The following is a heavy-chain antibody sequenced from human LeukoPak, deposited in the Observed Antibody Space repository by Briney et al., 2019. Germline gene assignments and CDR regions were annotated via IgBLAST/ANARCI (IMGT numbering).Heavy chain of an antibody. D-gene: IGHD1-26*01. J-gene: IGHJ4*02. CDR2: ISYDGSNK. CDR3: AKVPGGTKWELYFDY. Sequence: GGSLRLSCAASGFTFSSYGMHWVRQAPGKGLEWVAVISYDGSNKYYADSVKGRFTISRDNSKNTLYLQMNSLRAEDTAVYYCAKVPGGTKWELYFDYWGQGTLVTVSS. CDR1: GFTFSSYG. V-gene: IGHV3-30*18.